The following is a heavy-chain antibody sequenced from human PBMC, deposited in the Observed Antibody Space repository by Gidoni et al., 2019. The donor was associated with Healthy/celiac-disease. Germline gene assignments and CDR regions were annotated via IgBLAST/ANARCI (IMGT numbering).Heavy chain of an antibody. CDR3: AKDLTPEYGDYEVIGNEIY. CDR1: GFPFSSYA. D-gene: IGHD4-17*01. Sequence: EVQLLESGGGLVQPGGSLRLSCAASGFPFSSYAMSWVRQAPGKGLEWVSAISGSGGSTYYADSVKGRFTISRDNSKNTLYLQMNSLRAEDTVVYYCAKDLTPEYGDYEVIGNEIYWGQGTLVTVSS. V-gene: IGHV3-23*01. J-gene: IGHJ4*02. CDR2: ISGSGGST.